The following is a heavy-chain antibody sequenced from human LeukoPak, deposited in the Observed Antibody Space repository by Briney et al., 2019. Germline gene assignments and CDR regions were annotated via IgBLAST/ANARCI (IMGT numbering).Heavy chain of an antibody. Sequence: SETLSLTCAVYGGSFSGYYWSWIRQPPGKGREWIGEINHSGSTNYNPSLKSRVTISVDTSKNQFSLKLSSVTAADTAVYYCARGGARYCSSTSCPLLDYWGQGTLVTVSS. CDR1: GGSFSGYY. CDR2: INHSGST. CDR3: ARGGARYCSSTSCPLLDY. J-gene: IGHJ4*02. D-gene: IGHD2-2*01. V-gene: IGHV4-34*01.